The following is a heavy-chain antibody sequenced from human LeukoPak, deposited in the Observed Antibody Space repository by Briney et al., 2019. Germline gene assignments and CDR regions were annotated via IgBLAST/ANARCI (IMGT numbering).Heavy chain of an antibody. CDR1: GGTFSSYA. Sequence: GSSVKVSCKASGGTFSSYAISWVRQAPGQGLEWMGGIIPIFGTANYAQKFQGRVTITADESTSTAYMELSSLRSEDTAVYYCARSGMRITMVRGVIGWFDPWGQGTLVTVSS. CDR3: ARSGMRITMVRGVIGWFDP. V-gene: IGHV1-69*01. D-gene: IGHD3-10*01. J-gene: IGHJ5*02. CDR2: IIPIFGTA.